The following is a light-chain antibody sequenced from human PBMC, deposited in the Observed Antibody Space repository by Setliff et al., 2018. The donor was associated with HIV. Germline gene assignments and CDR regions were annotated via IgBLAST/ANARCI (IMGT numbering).Light chain of an antibody. CDR1: TSDIGSYNY. CDR2: DVT. Sequence: QSALTQPASVSGSAGQSITISCTGTTSDIGSYNYVSWYQQHPGKAPKLMISDVTNRPSGVSNRFSGSKSGNTASLTISGLQAEDEADYYCSSYTSSTPLYVFGTGTKVTVL. J-gene: IGLJ1*01. V-gene: IGLV2-14*03. CDR3: SSYTSSTPLYV.